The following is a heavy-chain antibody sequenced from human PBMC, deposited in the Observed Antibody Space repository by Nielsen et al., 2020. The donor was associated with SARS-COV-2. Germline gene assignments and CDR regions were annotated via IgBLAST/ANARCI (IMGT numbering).Heavy chain of an antibody. CDR1: GGSISSYY. J-gene: IGHJ6*02. Sequence: GSLRLSCTVSGGSISSYYWSWIRQPPGKGLEWIGYIYYSGSTNYNPSLKSRVTISVDTSKNQFSLKLSSVTAADTAVYHCARTITICGVVIRGSMDVWGQATTVTVSS. CDR2: IYYSGST. V-gene: IGHV4-59*08. CDR3: ARTITICGVVIRGSMDV. D-gene: IGHD3-3*01.